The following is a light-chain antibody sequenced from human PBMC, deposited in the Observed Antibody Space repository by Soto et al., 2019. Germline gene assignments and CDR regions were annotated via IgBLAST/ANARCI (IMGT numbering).Light chain of an antibody. CDR2: AAD. J-gene: IGKJ1*01. CDR3: QQSYDMPCT. V-gene: IGKV1-39*01. CDR1: QYITNY. Sequence: DFQMTPSPSSLSSSVGVTFTITRRACQYITNYLSWFQQKPGKAPSLLIFAADNLQDGVPSRFRGSGSGREFSLTISSLQPEDFATYYCQQSYDMPCTFGQGTKVNIK.